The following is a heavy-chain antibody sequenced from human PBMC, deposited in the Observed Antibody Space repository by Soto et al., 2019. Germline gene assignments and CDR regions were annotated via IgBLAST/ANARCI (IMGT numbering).Heavy chain of an antibody. CDR3: PRVHVMGVAGSTFGY. Sequence: PSETLSLTCTVSGYSISSCSYWAWIRQPPGKGPAWIASIYHGGTNFYNPYLKSQITISVETSNNQFSLKLNSVTAADAAEYECPRVHVMGVAGSTFGYWAHGFWVTVSS. V-gene: IGHV4-38-2*02. CDR1: GYSISSCSY. CDR2: IYHGGTN. J-gene: IGHJ4*01. D-gene: IGHD6-19*01.